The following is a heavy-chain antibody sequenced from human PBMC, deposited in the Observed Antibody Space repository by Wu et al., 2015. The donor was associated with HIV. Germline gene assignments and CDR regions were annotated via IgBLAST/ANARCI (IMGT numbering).Heavy chain of an antibody. Sequence: QVQLVQSGAEVKKPGSSVKVSCKASGGTFSSYAISWVRQAPGQGLEWMGGIIPIFGTANYAQKFQGRVTITADESTSTAYMELSSLRSEDTAVYYCARVPEIASYYYDSSGYFDYWGQGTLVTVSS. CDR1: GGTFSSYA. V-gene: IGHV1-69*12. J-gene: IGHJ4*02. CDR2: IIPIFGTA. CDR3: ARVPEIASYYYDSSGYFDY. D-gene: IGHD3-22*01.